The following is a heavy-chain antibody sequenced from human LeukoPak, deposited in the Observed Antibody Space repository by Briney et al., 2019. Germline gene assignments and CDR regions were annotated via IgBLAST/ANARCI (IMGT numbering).Heavy chain of an antibody. V-gene: IGHV3-23*01. J-gene: IGHJ5*02. CDR1: GLTFSNYG. CDR3: AKDGRYSGYDFAES. D-gene: IGHD5-12*01. Sequence: GESLRLSCAASGLTFSNYGMGWVRQAPGKGLEWVSAITGSGDRTWYADSVKGRFTISRDNSENTLYLDMNNLRAEDTAIYYCAKDGRYSGYDFAESWGQGTLVTVSS. CDR2: ITGSGDRT.